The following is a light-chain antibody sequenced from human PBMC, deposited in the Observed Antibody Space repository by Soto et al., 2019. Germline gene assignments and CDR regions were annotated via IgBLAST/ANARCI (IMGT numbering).Light chain of an antibody. CDR1: QGVTTN. CDR2: DVS. V-gene: IGKV3-15*01. Sequence: EIIMTQSPGTLSVSPGERATLSCRAAQGVTTNFAWYQQKSGQSPRLLIYDVSNRATGVPARFSGSGSETDFTLTISGLRSEDFAVYSCQQRSDWPITFGQGTRLEIK. J-gene: IGKJ5*01. CDR3: QQRSDWPIT.